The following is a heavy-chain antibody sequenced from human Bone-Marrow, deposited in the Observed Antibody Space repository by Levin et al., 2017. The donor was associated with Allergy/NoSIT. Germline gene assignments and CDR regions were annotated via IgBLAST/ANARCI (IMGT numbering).Heavy chain of an antibody. D-gene: IGHD1-26*01. J-gene: IGHJ1*01. CDR2: IKSKADGETT. CDR1: GFTFSKAW. Sequence: PGESLKISCAASGFTFSKAWMSWVRQAPGKGLEWVGRIKSKADGETTDYGAPVKGRFTISRDDSKNTMYLQMNSLNTEDTAVYYCTTAAGATLYFQYWGQGILVTVSS. V-gene: IGHV3-15*01. CDR3: TTAAGATLYFQY.